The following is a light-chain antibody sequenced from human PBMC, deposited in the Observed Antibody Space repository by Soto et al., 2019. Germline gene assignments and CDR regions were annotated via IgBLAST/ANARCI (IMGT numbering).Light chain of an antibody. CDR3: QQCGSSPWT. CDR2: GAS. Sequence: EIVLTQSPGTLSLSPGERATLSCRASQSVSSNYLACYQQKPGQAPRPLIYGASSRATGIPDRFSGSGAGTDFTLTIRRLEPEDFAVYYCQQCGSSPWTFGQGTKVEIK. V-gene: IGKV3-20*01. CDR1: QSVSSNY. J-gene: IGKJ1*01.